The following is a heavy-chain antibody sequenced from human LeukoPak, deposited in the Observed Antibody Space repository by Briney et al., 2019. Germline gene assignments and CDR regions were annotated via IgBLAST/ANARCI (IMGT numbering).Heavy chain of an antibody. CDR3: ARDLKTTRQLLYPGFDY. D-gene: IGHD2-2*02. J-gene: IGHJ4*02. CDR2: TYYRSMWYN. Sequence: SQTLSLTCAISGDSVSSNSAAWNWIRQSPSRGLEWLGRTYYRSMWYNDYAVSVKSRITINPDTSKNQFSLQLNSVTPEDTAVYYCARDLKTTRQLLYPGFDYWGQGTLVTVSS. V-gene: IGHV6-1*01. CDR1: GDSVSSNSAA.